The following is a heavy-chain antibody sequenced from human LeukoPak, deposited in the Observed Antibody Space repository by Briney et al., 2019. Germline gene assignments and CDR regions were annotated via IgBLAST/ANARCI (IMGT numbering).Heavy chain of an antibody. CDR3: AKDGDPTVTTDFDY. D-gene: IGHD4-17*01. Sequence: GGSLRLSCAASGFTFTSYAMNWVRQAPGKGLEWVSAISVSGSNTYYADSVKGRFSISRDNSKNTLYLHMNSLRAEDTAVYYCAKDGDPTVTTDFDYWGQGTLVTVSS. CDR2: ISVSGSNT. V-gene: IGHV3-23*01. J-gene: IGHJ4*02. CDR1: GFTFTSYA.